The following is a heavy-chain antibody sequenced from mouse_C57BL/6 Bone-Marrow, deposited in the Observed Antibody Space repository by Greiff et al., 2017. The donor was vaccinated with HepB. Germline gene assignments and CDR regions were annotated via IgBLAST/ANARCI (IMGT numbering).Heavy chain of an antibody. Sequence: VQLQQPGAELVMPGASVKLSCKASGYTFTSYWMHWVKQRPGQGLEWIGEIDPSDSYTNYNQKFKGKSTLTVDKSSSTAYMQLSSLTSEDSAVYYCLSCLFAYWGQGTLVTVSA. CDR2: IDPSDSYT. J-gene: IGHJ3*01. CDR3: LSCLFAY. CDR1: GYTFTSYW. D-gene: IGHD2-12*01. V-gene: IGHV1-69*01.